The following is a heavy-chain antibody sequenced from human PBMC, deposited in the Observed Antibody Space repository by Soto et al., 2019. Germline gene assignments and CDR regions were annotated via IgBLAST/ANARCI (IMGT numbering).Heavy chain of an antibody. CDR2: ITASGGLT. J-gene: IGHJ3*01. Sequence: DVQLLESGGGLVQPGGSLRLSCLVSGFRFESHAMNWVRQAPGRGLEWVSRITASGGLTDYADSVKGRFTVSRDNSKNTLYLQINRLRVDDTAIYYCARDSGTYRFDAFDVWGQGTMVTVSS. CDR3: ARDSGTYRFDAFDV. D-gene: IGHD1-26*01. CDR1: GFRFESHA. V-gene: IGHV3-23*01.